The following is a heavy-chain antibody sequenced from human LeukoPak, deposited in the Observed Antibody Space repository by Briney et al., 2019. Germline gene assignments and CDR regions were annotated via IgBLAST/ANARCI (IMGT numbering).Heavy chain of an antibody. CDR1: GFTFSSYA. D-gene: IGHD6-19*01. CDR3: AKEKSSSGWYFHFDY. CDR2: SSGSGGST. Sequence: GESLRLSCAASGFTFSSYAMSWVRQAPGKGLEWVSASSGSGGSTYYADSVKGRFTISRDNSKNTLYLQMNSLRAEDTAVYYCAKEKSSSGWYFHFDYWGQGTLVTVSS. J-gene: IGHJ4*02. V-gene: IGHV3-23*01.